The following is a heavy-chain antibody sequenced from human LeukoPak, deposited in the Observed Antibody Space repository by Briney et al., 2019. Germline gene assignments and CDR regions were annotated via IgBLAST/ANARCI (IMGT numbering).Heavy chain of an antibody. J-gene: IGHJ4*02. Sequence: SETLSLTCTVSGGSISSSSYYWSWIRQPPGKGLEWIGEINHSGSTNYNPSLKSRVTISVDTSKNQFSLKLSSVTAADTAVYYCARMGPLIRKYFDYWGQGTLVTVSS. CDR2: INHSGST. D-gene: IGHD1-14*01. CDR3: ARMGPLIRKYFDY. CDR1: GGSISSSSYY. V-gene: IGHV4-39*07.